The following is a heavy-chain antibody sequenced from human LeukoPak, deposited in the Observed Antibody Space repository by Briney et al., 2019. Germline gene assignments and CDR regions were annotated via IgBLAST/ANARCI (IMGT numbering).Heavy chain of an antibody. V-gene: IGHV1-18*01. CDR1: GYTFTSYG. CDR3: ARQRLGELSLYLTGRNWFDP. D-gene: IGHD3-16*02. J-gene: IGHJ5*02. CDR2: ISAYNGNT. Sequence: ASVKVSCKASGYTFTSYGISWVRQAPGQGLEWMGWISAYNGNTNYAQKLQGRVTMTTDTSTSTAYMELRSLRSDDTAVYYCARQRLGELSLYLTGRNWFDPWGQGTLVTVSS.